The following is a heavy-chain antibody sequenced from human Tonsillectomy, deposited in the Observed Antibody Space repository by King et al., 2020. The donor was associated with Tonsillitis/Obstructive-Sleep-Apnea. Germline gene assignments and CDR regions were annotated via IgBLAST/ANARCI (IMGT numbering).Heavy chain of an antibody. CDR2: IYPNDSDT. CDR1: GYSFTSYW. CDR3: ARLAYYYDSSGGPLDC. V-gene: IGHV5-51*01. J-gene: IGHJ4*02. Sequence: QLVQSGAEVKKPGESLKISCKGSGYSFTSYWIGWVRPMPGKGLEGMGIIYPNDSDTRYSPSFQGQVTISADKSISTHYLQWSSLKASDTAMYCCARLAYYYDSSGGPLDCWGQGTLVTVSS. D-gene: IGHD3-22*01.